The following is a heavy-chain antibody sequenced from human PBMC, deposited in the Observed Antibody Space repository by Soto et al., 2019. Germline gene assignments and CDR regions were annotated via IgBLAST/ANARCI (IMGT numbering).Heavy chain of an antibody. Sequence: RLSCAASGFTFTNAWMSWVRQAPGKGLAWVGRVKSKADGGAIHYAAPVKGRFTISGDESKNTLYLQMSNLKTEDTAIYFCTTDNMIGTTSPQFHYWGQGTLVTVSS. V-gene: IGHV3-15*01. D-gene: IGHD3-16*01. CDR2: VKSKADGGAI. J-gene: IGHJ1*01. CDR1: GFTFTNAW. CDR3: TTDNMIGTTSPQFHY.